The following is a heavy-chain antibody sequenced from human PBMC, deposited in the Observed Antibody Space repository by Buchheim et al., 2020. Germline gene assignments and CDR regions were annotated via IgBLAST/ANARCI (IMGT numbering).Heavy chain of an antibody. V-gene: IGHV3-15*01. J-gene: IGHJ4*02. D-gene: IGHD4-23*01. CDR3: TSHKLRWYLVDY. Sequence: EVQLVESGGGLVKPGGSLRLSCAASGFTFSNAWMSWVRQAPGKGLEWVGRIKSKTDGGPTDYAAPVKGRFTISRDDSKKTLYLQMNSLKTEDTAVYYCTSHKLRWYLVDYWGQGTL. CDR1: GFTFSNAW. CDR2: IKSKTDGGPT.